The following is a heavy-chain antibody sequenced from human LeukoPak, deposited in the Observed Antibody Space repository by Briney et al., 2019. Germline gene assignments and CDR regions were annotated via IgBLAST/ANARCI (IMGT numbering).Heavy chain of an antibody. CDR2: INAGNGNT. CDR3: ARREWLVRRVDY. CDR1: GYTFTSYA. V-gene: IGHV1-3*01. J-gene: IGHJ4*02. D-gene: IGHD6-19*01. Sequence: ASVKVSCKASGYTFTSYAMHWVRQAPGQRLEWMGWINAGNGNTKYSQKFQGRVTITRDTSASTAYMELSSLRSEDTAVYYCARREWLVRRVDYWGQGTLVTVSS.